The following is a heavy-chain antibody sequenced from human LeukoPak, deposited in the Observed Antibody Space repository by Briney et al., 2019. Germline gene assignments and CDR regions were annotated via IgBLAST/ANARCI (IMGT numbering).Heavy chain of an antibody. CDR2: ISGSGGST. D-gene: IGHD3-22*01. Sequence: GGSLRLSCAASGFTFSSYAMSWVRQAPGKGLEWVSAISGSGGSTYYADSVKGRFTISRDNSKNTLYLQMNSLRAEDTAVYYCAKYRSSGYLVTYYFDYWGQGTLVTVSS. V-gene: IGHV3-23*01. J-gene: IGHJ4*02. CDR1: GFTFSSYA. CDR3: AKYRSSGYLVTYYFDY.